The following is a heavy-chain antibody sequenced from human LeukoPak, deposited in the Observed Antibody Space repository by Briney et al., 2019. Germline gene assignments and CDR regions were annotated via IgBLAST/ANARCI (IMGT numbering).Heavy chain of an antibody. D-gene: IGHD6-13*01. V-gene: IGHV3-21*01. CDR2: ISSSSSYI. CDR1: GFTFSDYY. J-gene: IGHJ4*02. CDR3: AREGNSSSWWRWG. Sequence: GGSLRLSCAASGFTFSDYYMNWVRQAPGKGLEWVSSISSSSSYIYYADSVKGRFTISRDNAKNSLYLQMNSLRAEDTAVYYCAREGNSSSWWRWGWGQGTLVTVSS.